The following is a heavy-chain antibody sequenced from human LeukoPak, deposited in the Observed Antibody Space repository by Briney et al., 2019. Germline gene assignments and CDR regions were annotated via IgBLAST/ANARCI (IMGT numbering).Heavy chain of an antibody. CDR3: ARGTAARRRQSHFDY. CDR2: MNPNSGNT. Sequence: ASVKVSCKASGYTFTSYDINWVRQASGQGLEWMGWMNPNSGNTGYAQKVQGRVTMTRNTSISTAYMELSSLRSEDTAVYYCARGTAARRRQSHFDYWGQGTLVTVSS. J-gene: IGHJ4*02. V-gene: IGHV1-8*01. CDR1: GYTFTSYD. D-gene: IGHD6-6*01.